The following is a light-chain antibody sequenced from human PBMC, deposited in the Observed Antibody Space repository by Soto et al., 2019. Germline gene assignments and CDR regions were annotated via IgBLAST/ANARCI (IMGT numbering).Light chain of an antibody. CDR3: SSYTSSSTLPYV. V-gene: IGLV2-14*01. Sequence: QSVLTQPASVSGSPGQSITISCTGTSSDVGGYNYVSWYQQHPGKAPKLMIYEVSNRPSGVSNRFSGSKSGNTASLTISGLHAEDEADYYCSSYTSSSTLPYVFGTGTKLTVL. CDR2: EVS. CDR1: SSDVGGYNY. J-gene: IGLJ1*01.